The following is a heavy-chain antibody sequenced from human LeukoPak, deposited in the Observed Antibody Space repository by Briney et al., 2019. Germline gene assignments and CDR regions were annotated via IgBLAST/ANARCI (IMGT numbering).Heavy chain of an antibody. CDR2: ISSSSTDM. J-gene: IGHJ4*02. V-gene: IGHV3-21*04. Sequence: GGTLRLSCAASGFTFRRYSMNWVRQAPGKGLEWVSSISSSSTDMYYADSVKGRFTISRDNAKNSLYLQMNSLRAEDTAMYYCARQKQSHGNFDYWGQGTLVTVSS. D-gene: IGHD1-26*01. CDR1: GFTFRRYS. CDR3: ARQKQSHGNFDY.